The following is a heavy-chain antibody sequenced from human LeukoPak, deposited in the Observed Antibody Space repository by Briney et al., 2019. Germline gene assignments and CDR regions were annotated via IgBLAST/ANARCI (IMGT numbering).Heavy chain of an antibody. V-gene: IGHV3-48*01. CDR3: ARDPDGITGTTAPGY. CDR2: ISSSSSTI. D-gene: IGHD1-20*01. CDR1: GFTFSSYS. J-gene: IGHJ4*02. Sequence: PGGSLRLSCAASGFTFSSYSMNWVRQAPGKGPEWVSYISSSSSTIYYADSVKGRFTISRDNAKNSLYLQMNSLRAEDTAVYYCARDPDGITGTTAPGYWGQGTLVTVSS.